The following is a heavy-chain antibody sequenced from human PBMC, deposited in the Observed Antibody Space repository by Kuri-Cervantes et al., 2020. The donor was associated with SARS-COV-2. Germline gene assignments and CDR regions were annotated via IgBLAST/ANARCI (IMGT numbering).Heavy chain of an antibody. J-gene: IGHJ3*02. CDR3: AHKDTAMVTGAFGI. CDR1: GFSLSTSGVG. V-gene: IGHV2-5*02. CDR2: IYWDDDK. Sequence: SGPTLVNPTPTLTLTCIFSGFSLSTSGVGVGWIRQPPGKALEWLELIYWDDDKHYSPSLKSRLTITKDTSKNQVVLTMTNMDPVDTATYYCAHKDTAMVTGAFGIWGQGTMVTVSS. D-gene: IGHD5-18*01.